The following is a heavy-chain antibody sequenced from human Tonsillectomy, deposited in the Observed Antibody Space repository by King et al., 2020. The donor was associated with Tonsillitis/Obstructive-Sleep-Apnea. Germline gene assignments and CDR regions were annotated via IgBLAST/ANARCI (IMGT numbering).Heavy chain of an antibody. CDR2: IKSKIDGGTT. V-gene: IGHV3-15*07. D-gene: IGHD4-17*01. J-gene: IGHJ6*02. CDR3: TTYGDYVWAYYYYGMDV. Sequence: DVQLVESGGGLVKPGGSLRVSCAATGFTFSNAWMNWVRQAPGKGLEWVGRIKSKIDGGTTDYAAPVKGRFTISRDDSKNTLYLQMNSLKIEDTAVYYCTTYGDYVWAYYYYGMDVWGQGTTVTVSS. CDR1: GFTFSNAW.